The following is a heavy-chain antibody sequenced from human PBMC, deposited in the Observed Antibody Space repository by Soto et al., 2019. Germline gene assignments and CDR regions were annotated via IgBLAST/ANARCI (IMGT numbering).Heavy chain of an antibody. D-gene: IGHD1-7*01. CDR2: INHSGST. CDR3: ASRNYYFDWFDP. V-gene: IGHV4-34*01. J-gene: IGHJ5*02. CDR1: GGSFSGYY. Sequence: SETLSLTCAVYGGSFSGYYWSWIRQPPGKGLEWIGEINHSGSTNYNPSLKSRVTISVDTSKNQFSLKLSSVTAADTAVYYWASRNYYFDWFDPWGQGTLVTVSS.